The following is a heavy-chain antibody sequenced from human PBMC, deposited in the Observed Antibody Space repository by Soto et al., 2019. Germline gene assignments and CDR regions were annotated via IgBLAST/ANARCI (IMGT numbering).Heavy chain of an antibody. CDR1: GASITSDDYY. V-gene: IGHV4-30-4*01. Sequence: PSETLSLTCTVSGASITSDDYYWSWIRQPPGKGLEWIGYIFYSGNTYYNPSLKNRITISVDTSKDQFSLRLTSVTAADTAVYFCARYVYNYHGLPFDIWGQGTMVTVSS. D-gene: IGHD5-12*01. J-gene: IGHJ3*02. CDR2: IFYSGNT. CDR3: ARYVYNYHGLPFDI.